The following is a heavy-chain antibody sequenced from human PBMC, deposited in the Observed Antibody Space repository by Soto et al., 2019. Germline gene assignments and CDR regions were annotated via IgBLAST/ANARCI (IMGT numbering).Heavy chain of an antibody. V-gene: IGHV3-23*01. J-gene: IGHJ4*02. CDR3: ARQGHCSGGSCTGLFDR. CDR2: ISSSGGRT. CDR1: GFTFSSSA. Sequence: EVQFLESGGGLVQPGGSLRLSCAASGFTFSSSAMSWVRQAPGKGLDWVSGISSSGGRTYYADSVKGRFTISRDNSKNTLYVQMNSLRAEDTAVYYCARQGHCSGGSCTGLFDRWGQGTLVTVSS. D-gene: IGHD2-15*01.